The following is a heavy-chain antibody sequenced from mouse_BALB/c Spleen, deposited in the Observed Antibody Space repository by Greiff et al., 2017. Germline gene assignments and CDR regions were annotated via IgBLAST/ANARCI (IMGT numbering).Heavy chain of an antibody. V-gene: IGHV2-6-7*01. CDR2: IWGDGST. J-gene: IGHJ3*01. CDR1: GFSLTGDG. Sequence: VHLVESGPGLVAPSQSLSITCTVSGFSLTGDGVNWVRQPPGKGLEWLGMIWGDGSTDYNSALKSRLSISKDNSKSQVFLKMNSLQTDDTARYYCARKGYDAAWFAYWGQGTLVTVSA. CDR3: ARKGYDAAWFAY. D-gene: IGHD2-2*01.